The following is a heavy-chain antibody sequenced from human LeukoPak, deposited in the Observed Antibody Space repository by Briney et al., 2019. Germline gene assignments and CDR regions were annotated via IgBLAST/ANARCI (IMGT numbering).Heavy chain of an antibody. Sequence: QAGGSLRLSCAASGFTFGSYVMSWVRQAPGKGLEWISYINHNGETIYYADSVKGRFTISRDNAKNSLYLQMNSLRDEDTAVYYCARDTDWAFDYWGQGTLVTVSS. D-gene: IGHD3-9*01. J-gene: IGHJ4*02. V-gene: IGHV3-48*02. CDR2: INHNGETI. CDR1: GFTFGSYV. CDR3: ARDTDWAFDY.